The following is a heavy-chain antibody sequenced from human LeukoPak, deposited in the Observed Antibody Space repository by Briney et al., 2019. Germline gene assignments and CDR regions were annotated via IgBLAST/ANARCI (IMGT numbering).Heavy chain of an antibody. CDR3: ARLKSPQTGRRYYYYYMDV. D-gene: IGHD1-1*01. J-gene: IGHJ6*03. CDR1: GGSFSGYY. CDR2: INHSGST. Sequence: PSETLSLTCAVYGGSFSGYYWSWIRQPPGKGLEWIGEINHSGSTNYNPSLKSRVTISVDTSKNQFSLKLSSVTAADTAVYYCARLKSPQTGRRYYYYYMDVWGKGTTVTISS. V-gene: IGHV4-34*01.